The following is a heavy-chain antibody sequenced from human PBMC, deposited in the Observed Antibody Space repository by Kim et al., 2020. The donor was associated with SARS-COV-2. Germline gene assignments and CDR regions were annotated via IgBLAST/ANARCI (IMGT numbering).Heavy chain of an antibody. CDR2: IYHSGST. CDR3: ARVHSHEHYYDSSGYYPYAFDI. Sequence: SETLSLTCTVSGYSISSGYYWGWIRQPPGTGLEWIGSIYHSGSTYYNPSLKSRVTISVDTSKNQFSLKLSSVTAADTAVYYCARVHSHEHYYDSSGYYPYAFDIWGQGTMVTVSS. D-gene: IGHD3-22*01. V-gene: IGHV4-38-2*02. CDR1: GYSISSGYY. J-gene: IGHJ3*02.